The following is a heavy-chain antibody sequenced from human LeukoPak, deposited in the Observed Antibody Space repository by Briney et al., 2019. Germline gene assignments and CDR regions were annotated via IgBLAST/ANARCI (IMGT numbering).Heavy chain of an antibody. Sequence: ASVKVSCKASGYTFTSYYMHWVRQAPGQGLEWMGWINPNSGGTNYAQKFQGRVTMTRDTSISTAYMELSRLRSDDTAVYYCARTEIVVVTATDFDYWGQGTLVTVSS. CDR1: GYTFTSYY. CDR2: INPNSGGT. D-gene: IGHD2-21*02. CDR3: ARTEIVVVTATDFDY. J-gene: IGHJ4*02. V-gene: IGHV1-2*02.